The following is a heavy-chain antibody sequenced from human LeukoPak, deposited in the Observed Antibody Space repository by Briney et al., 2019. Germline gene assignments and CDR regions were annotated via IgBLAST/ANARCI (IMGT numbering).Heavy chain of an antibody. V-gene: IGHV4-34*01. CDR3: ARGPRRLLWFGEPTQTSYYFDY. D-gene: IGHD3-10*01. J-gene: IGHJ4*02. Sequence: PSETLSLTCAVYGGSFSGYYWSWIRQPPGKGLEWIGEINHSGSTNYNPSLKSRVTISVGTSKNQFSLKLSSVTAADTAVYYCARGPRRLLWFGEPTQTSYYFDYWGQGTLVTVSS. CDR1: GGSFSGYY. CDR2: INHSGST.